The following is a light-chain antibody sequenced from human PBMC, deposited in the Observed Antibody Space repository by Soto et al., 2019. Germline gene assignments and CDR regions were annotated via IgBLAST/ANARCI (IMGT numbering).Light chain of an antibody. CDR2: GAS. CDR3: QQYNNWPRT. V-gene: IGKV3-15*01. CDR1: QIVSSN. J-gene: IGKJ3*01. Sequence: EIVMTQSPATLSVSPGERATLSCRASQIVSSNLAWYQQKPGQAPRLLVYGASTRATGIPARFSGSGSGTEFTLTISSLQSEDFAFYYCQQYNNWPRTFGPGTKVDIK.